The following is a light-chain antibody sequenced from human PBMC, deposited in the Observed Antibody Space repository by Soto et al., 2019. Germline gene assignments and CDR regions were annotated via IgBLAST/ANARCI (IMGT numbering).Light chain of an antibody. J-gene: IGKJ1*01. Sequence: DIQMTQSPSSLSASVGDRVTITCRASQSISSYLNWYQQKPGKDPKLLIYAASSLQSWVPSSFSGSGSETDFTLTISSLQPEDFATYYCQQSDSTLWTFGQGTKVEIK. CDR3: QQSDSTLWT. CDR1: QSISSY. CDR2: AAS. V-gene: IGKV1-39*01.